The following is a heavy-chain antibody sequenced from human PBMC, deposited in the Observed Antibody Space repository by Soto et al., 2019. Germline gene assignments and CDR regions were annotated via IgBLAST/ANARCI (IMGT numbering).Heavy chain of an antibody. J-gene: IGHJ4*02. D-gene: IGHD3-9*01. Sequence: GGSLRLSCAASGFTFSSYAIHWVRQAPGKGLEWVAVISFDGSNKYYADSVKGRFTISRDNSKNTLYLQMNSLRPEDTAVYYCARPLLRYFDWFTYGFDYWGQGTLVTVSS. CDR3: ARPLLRYFDWFTYGFDY. CDR1: GFTFSSYA. V-gene: IGHV3-30-3*01. CDR2: ISFDGSNK.